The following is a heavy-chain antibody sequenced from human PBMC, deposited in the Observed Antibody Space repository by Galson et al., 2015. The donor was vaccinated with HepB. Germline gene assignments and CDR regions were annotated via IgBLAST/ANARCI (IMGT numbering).Heavy chain of an antibody. CDR1: GFNFDDHA. V-gene: IGHV3-9*01. Sequence: SLRLSCAASGFNFDDHAMHWVRQVPGKGLGWVAGLSWDSKGIGYTESVRGRFTISRDNAKDTLFLQMDSLRSEDTAFYYCAKGPGIAVAERFFDSWGQGTLVIVSS. J-gene: IGHJ4*02. D-gene: IGHD6-19*01. CDR3: AKGPGIAVAERFFDS. CDR2: LSWDSKGI.